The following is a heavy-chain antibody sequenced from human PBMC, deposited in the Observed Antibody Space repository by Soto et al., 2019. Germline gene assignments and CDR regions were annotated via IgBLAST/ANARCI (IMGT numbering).Heavy chain of an antibody. D-gene: IGHD6-13*01. CDR2: IGSGSP. CDR3: AQDLGSSWYHYNSFAP. J-gene: IGHJ5*02. V-gene: IGHV3-23*01. Sequence: EVQLLKSGGGLVQPGGSLRLSCAASGFTFSGYAMRWVRQAPGKGLEWVSAIGSGSPFYADSVKGRFTISRDNANSMLYLQMNSLRADDTAVYFCAQDLGSSWYHYNSFAPGGQGTLVTVSS. CDR1: GFTFSGYA.